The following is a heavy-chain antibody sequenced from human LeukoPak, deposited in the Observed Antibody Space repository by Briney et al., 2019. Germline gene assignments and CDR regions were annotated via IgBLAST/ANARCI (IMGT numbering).Heavy chain of an antibody. D-gene: IGHD2-2*01. Sequence: SGTLSLTCTVSGGSISSYYWSWIRQPAGKGLEWIGRISTSGTTHYNPPLKSRLTMSVDTSKNQLSLRLSSVTAADTAVYYCTRDREACASSNCYEIWFDPWGQGTLVTVSS. CDR2: ISTSGTT. CDR1: GGSISSYY. V-gene: IGHV4-4*07. J-gene: IGHJ5*02. CDR3: TRDREACASSNCYEIWFDP.